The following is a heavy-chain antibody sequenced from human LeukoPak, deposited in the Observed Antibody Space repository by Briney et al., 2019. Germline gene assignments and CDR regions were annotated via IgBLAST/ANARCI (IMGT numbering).Heavy chain of an antibody. Sequence: SETLSLTCTVSGGSISGYFWSWIRQPPGKGLEWIGYIYYSGSTNYNPSLKSRVTISVDTSKNQFSLKLSSVTAADTAEYYCARHGYGSGSPTDWFDPWGQGTLVTVSS. CDR3: ARHGYGSGSPTDWFDP. CDR2: IYYSGST. V-gene: IGHV4-59*08. D-gene: IGHD3-10*01. J-gene: IGHJ5*02. CDR1: GGSISGYF.